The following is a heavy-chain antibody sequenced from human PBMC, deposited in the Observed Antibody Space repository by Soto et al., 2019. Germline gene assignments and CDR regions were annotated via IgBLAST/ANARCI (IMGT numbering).Heavy chain of an antibody. CDR2: IYYSGSA. CDR1: GGSITSGGHY. J-gene: IGHJ5*02. V-gene: IGHV4-31*03. CDR3: ARGGSSNGDSVWFDP. Sequence: QVQLQESGPGLVKPSQTLSLTCTVSGGSITSGGHYWSWIRQHPEKGLEWIGYIYYSGSAYYNPSLKSRLTLSVDTSTTRFYLKLSSVTAADTAVYYCARGGSSNGDSVWFDPWGQGTLVTVSS. D-gene: IGHD4-17*01.